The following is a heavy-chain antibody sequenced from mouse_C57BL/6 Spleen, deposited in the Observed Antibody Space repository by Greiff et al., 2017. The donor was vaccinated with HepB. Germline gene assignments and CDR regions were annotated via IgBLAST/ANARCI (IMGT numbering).Heavy chain of an antibody. Sequence: VQLVESGAELVKPGASVKISCKASGYAFSSYWMNWVKQRPGKGLEWIGQIYPGDGDTNYNGKFKGKATLTADKSSSTAYMQLSSLTSEDSAVYFCAREIFPLYGSKSAYWGQGTLVTVSA. V-gene: IGHV1-80*01. CDR1: GYAFSSYW. CDR2: IYPGDGDT. J-gene: IGHJ3*01. D-gene: IGHD1-1*01. CDR3: AREIFPLYGSKSAY.